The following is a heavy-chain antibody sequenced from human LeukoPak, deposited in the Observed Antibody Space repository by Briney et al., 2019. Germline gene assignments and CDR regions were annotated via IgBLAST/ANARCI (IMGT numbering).Heavy chain of an antibody. CDR3: ARATYYYDSSGTYYFGY. J-gene: IGHJ4*02. V-gene: IGHV1-46*01. D-gene: IGHD3-22*01. Sequence: GASVKVSCKASGYTFTSYYMHWVRQAPGRGLERMGIINPSGGSTSYAQKFQGRVTMTRDTSTSTVYMELSSLRSEDTAVYYCARATYYYDSSGTYYFGYWGQGTLVTVSS. CDR2: INPSGGST. CDR1: GYTFTSYY.